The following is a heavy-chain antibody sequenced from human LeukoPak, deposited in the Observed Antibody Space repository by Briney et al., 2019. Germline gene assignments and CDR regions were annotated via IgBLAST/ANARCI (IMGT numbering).Heavy chain of an antibody. CDR3: AKDRGSYSTTADS. D-gene: IGHD1-26*01. CDR2: ISFDGSNE. Sequence: GRSLRLSCAASGFPFSRYGMHWVRQAPGKGLEWVALISFDGSNEHYADSVKGRFTISRDNSKSTLYLQMNSLRAEDTAVYYCAKDRGSYSTTADSWGQGTLVTVSS. CDR1: GFPFSRYG. V-gene: IGHV3-30*18. J-gene: IGHJ5*01.